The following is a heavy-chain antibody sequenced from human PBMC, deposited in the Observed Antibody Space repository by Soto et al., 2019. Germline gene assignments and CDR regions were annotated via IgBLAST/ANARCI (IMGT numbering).Heavy chain of an antibody. CDR1: GFTGSNKY. CDR3: ASQTTQREIYSY. J-gene: IGHJ4*01. Sequence: GGSLRLSCVASGFTGSNKYMSWVRQAPGKGLEWVSIIYSNDSRYYADSVKGRFTISRDNSKNTLHLYMNSLRADDTAVYYCASQTTQREIYSYWGHGSPVTVSS. V-gene: IGHV3-53*01. D-gene: IGHD1-1*01. CDR2: IYSNDSR.